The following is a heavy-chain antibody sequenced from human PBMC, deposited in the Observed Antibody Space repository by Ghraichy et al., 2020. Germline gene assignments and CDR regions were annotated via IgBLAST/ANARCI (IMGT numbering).Heavy chain of an antibody. D-gene: IGHD6-19*01. V-gene: IGHV3-30*02. CDR3: AKNYSPRIAVAGQHLDY. CDR2: IRYDGSNK. J-gene: IGHJ4*02. Sequence: LSLTCAASGFTFSSYGMHWVRQAPGKGLEWVAFIRYDGSNKYYADSVKGRFTISRDNSKNTLYLQMNSLRAEDTAVYYCAKNYSPRIAVAGQHLDYWGQGTLVTVSS. CDR1: GFTFSSYG.